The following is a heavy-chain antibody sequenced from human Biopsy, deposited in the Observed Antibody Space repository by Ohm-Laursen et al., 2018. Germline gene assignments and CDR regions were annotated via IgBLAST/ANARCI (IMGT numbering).Heavy chain of an antibody. J-gene: IGHJ4*02. CDR1: GGYLNFYY. V-gene: IGHV4-59*01. Sequence: GTLSLTCAVSGGYLNFYYWSWIRQPPGKGLEWIGYMYYSGSTKYSPSLKNRVTVSFDTSRNQFSLKLTSMTPADTAVYYCVRGRSPATYWGQGALVIVSS. CDR2: MYYSGST. CDR3: VRGRSPATY. D-gene: IGHD3-16*01.